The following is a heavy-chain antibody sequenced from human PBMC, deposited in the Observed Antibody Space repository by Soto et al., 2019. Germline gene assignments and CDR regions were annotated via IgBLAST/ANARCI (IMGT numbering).Heavy chain of an antibody. CDR1: GFPFNSYA. CDR3: VKREARGSGSPY. Sequence: QPGGSLRLSCSASGFPFNSYAMSWVRQAPGKGLEWVSGISGSGGNTYYADSVKGRYTISRDNSKNTLFLRMNSLRAEDTAVYYCVKREARGSGSPYWGQGTLVTVSS. D-gene: IGHD3-10*01. V-gene: IGHV3-23*01. J-gene: IGHJ4*02. CDR2: ISGSGGNT.